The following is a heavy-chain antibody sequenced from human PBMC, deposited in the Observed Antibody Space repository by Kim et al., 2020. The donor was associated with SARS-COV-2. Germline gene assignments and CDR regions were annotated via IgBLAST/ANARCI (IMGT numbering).Heavy chain of an antibody. D-gene: IGHD3-22*01. CDR1: GGSISSGDYY. CDR2: IYYSGST. Sequence: SETLSLTCTVSGGSISSGDYYWSWHRQPPGKGLEWIGYIYYSGSTYYNPTLKSRVTISVDTSKNQFSLKLSSVTAADTAVYYCARARITMIVVVNAFDIWGDGRMVTVSS. J-gene: IGHJ3*02. CDR3: ARARITMIVVVNAFDI. V-gene: IGHV4-30-4*01.